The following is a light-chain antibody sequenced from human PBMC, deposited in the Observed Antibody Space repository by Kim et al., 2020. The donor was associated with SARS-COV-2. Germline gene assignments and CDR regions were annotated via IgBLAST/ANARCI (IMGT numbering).Light chain of an antibody. CDR3: QQSHTAPLLT. J-gene: IGKJ4*01. CDR1: QNINTY. CDR2: AAS. V-gene: IGKV1-39*01. Sequence: DIQMTQSPSSLAASVGDRVTIACRASQNINTYLNWYQQKPGEAPKLLIYAASTLQSGVPSRFSGSGSGTDFTLTISSLQPEDFAIYDCQQSHTAPLLTFGGGTKQGI.